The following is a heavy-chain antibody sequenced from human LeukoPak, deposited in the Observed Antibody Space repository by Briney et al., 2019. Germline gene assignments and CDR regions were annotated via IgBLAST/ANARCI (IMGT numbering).Heavy chain of an antibody. Sequence: SETLSLTCAVYGGSFSGYYWSWIRQPPGKGLEWIGEINHSGSTNYNPSLKSRVTISVDTSKNQFSLKLSSVTAADTAVYYCASRYYYGSGSFGCWGQGTLVTVSS. D-gene: IGHD3-10*01. CDR3: ASRYYYGSGSFGC. CDR2: INHSGST. J-gene: IGHJ4*02. V-gene: IGHV4-34*01. CDR1: GGSFSGYY.